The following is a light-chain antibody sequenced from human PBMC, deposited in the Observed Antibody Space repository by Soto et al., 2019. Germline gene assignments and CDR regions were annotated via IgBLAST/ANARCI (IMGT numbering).Light chain of an antibody. Sequence: DVQMPQSPSSLSASVGDRVTITCRASQGISNYIAWYQQKPGKAPKLLLYAASTLQSGVPSRFSGSGSGTDFTLTINSLQPEDVATYSCQKYSSVPLFGPGTKVDIK. CDR1: QGISNY. J-gene: IGKJ3*01. CDR2: AAS. V-gene: IGKV1-27*01. CDR3: QKYSSVPL.